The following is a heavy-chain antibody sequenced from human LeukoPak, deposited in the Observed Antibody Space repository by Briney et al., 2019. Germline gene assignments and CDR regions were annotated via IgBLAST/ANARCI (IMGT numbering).Heavy chain of an antibody. Sequence: GGSLILSCTASGFTFSTYSMNWVRQAPGRGLEWVSYISGRSTSSDGGAMQYADSVKGRFTISRDNSKNTLYLQMHSLRAEDTAVYYCASPSSGQSFDIWGQGTMVTVSS. CDR3: ASPSSGQSFDI. J-gene: IGHJ3*02. CDR1: GFTFSTYS. D-gene: IGHD6-19*01. CDR2: ISGRSTSSDGGAM. V-gene: IGHV3-48*01.